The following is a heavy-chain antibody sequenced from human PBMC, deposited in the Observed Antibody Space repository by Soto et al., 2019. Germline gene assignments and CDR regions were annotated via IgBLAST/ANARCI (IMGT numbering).Heavy chain of an antibody. D-gene: IGHD3-10*01. CDR1: GGSFSGYY. CDR3: ASYGSGTYFRGRDY. Sequence: QVQPQQWGAGLLKPSETLSLTCAVYGGSFSGYYWSWIRQPPGKGLEWIGEINHSGSTNYNPSLKSRVTRSVDTTKNQFSLKLSSVTAADTAVYYCASYGSGTYFRGRDYWGQGTLVTVSS. V-gene: IGHV4-34*01. J-gene: IGHJ4*02. CDR2: INHSGST.